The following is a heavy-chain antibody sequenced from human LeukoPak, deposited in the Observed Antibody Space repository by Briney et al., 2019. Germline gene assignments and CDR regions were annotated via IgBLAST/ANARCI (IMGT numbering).Heavy chain of an antibody. CDR3: SGDGDCYWFLDY. V-gene: IGHV3-11*04. Sequence: GGSLRLSCAASGFTFSDNDMSWIRQAPGKGLEWVSYMSSSVNTTKNADSVKGRFTIPRDNAKNSLYLQRNSLIAEDTAVYYCSGDGDCYWFLDYWGQGTLVTVSS. D-gene: IGHD2-21*02. CDR2: MSSSVNTT. CDR1: GFTFSDND. J-gene: IGHJ4*02.